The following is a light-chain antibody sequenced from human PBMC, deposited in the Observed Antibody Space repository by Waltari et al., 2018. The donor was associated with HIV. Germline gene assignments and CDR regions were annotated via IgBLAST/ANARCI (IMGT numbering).Light chain of an antibody. V-gene: IGKV3-20*01. J-gene: IGKJ1*01. Sequence: LTQTPGPLSLSPGQRATRPCWASQIIRDNFLAWYQQRPGQAPRLLMFAASSRATGIPDRFTGSGSGTEFSLTIARLEPEDYAVYYCQQYATSPTFGNGTKVEV. CDR1: QIIRDNF. CDR2: AAS. CDR3: QQYATSPT.